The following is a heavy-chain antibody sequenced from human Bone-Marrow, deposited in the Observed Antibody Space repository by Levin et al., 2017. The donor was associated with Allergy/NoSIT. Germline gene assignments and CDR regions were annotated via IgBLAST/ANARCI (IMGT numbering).Heavy chain of an antibody. CDR3: ARYIDYDFRSGAGYYYYYGMDV. Sequence: PGGSLRLSCTASGFTFGDYAMSWFRQAPGKGLEWVGFIRSESYGGITEYAASVKGRFTVSRDDFKSIAYLQMNSLRIEDTAIYYCARYIDYDFRSGAGYYYYYGMDVWGQGTTVTVSS. J-gene: IGHJ6*02. V-gene: IGHV3-49*03. CDR2: IRSESYGGIT. D-gene: IGHD3-3*01. CDR1: GFTFGDYA.